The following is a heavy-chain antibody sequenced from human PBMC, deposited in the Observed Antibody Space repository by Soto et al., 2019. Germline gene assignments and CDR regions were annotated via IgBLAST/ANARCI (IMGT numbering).Heavy chain of an antibody. D-gene: IGHD3-9*01. V-gene: IGHV1-3*01. CDR1: GYTFTSYA. Sequence: ASVKVSCKASGYTFTSYAMHWVRQAPGQRLEWMGWINAGNGNTKYSQKFQGRVTITRDTSASTAYMELSSLRSEDTAVYYCARGPREGCSHYDILTGYYAYWGQGTLVTVSS. CDR3: ARGPREGCSHYDILTGYYAY. J-gene: IGHJ4*02. CDR2: INAGNGNT.